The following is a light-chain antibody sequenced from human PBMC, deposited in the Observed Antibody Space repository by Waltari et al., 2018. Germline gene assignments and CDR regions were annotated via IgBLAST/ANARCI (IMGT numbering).Light chain of an antibody. CDR2: LNSDGSH. V-gene: IGLV4-69*01. J-gene: IGLJ1*01. CDR1: SGHSSYA. Sequence: QLVLTQSPSASASLGASVKLTCALSSGHSSYAIAWHQQQPEKSPRYLMKLNSDGSHKKGDGIPDRFSGSSSGTERFLTTSSLQSEDEGDYYCQTWGTGFQVFGTGTKVTVL. CDR3: QTWGTGFQV.